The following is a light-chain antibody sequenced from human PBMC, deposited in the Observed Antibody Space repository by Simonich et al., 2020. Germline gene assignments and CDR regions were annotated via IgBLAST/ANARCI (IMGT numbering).Light chain of an antibody. CDR3: CSYAGSSTFNWV. Sequence: QSALTQPASVSGSPGQSITISCTGTSSDVGSYNLVSWYQQHPGKAPKLMIYEGSKRASGVSNRFSGSKSGNTASLTISGLQAEDEADYYCCSYAGSSTFNWVFGGGTKLTVL. CDR1: SSDVGSYNL. J-gene: IGLJ3*02. CDR2: EGS. V-gene: IGLV2-23*03.